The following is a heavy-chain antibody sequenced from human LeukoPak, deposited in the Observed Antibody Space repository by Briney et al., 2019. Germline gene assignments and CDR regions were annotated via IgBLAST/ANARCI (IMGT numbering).Heavy chain of an antibody. CDR3: ARGFSGYGYYYYGMDV. Sequence: YAASVQSRITINPDTSKNQFSLQLNSVTPEDTAVYYCARGFSGYGYYYYGMDVWGQGTTVTVSS. V-gene: IGHV6-1*01. D-gene: IGHD5-12*01. J-gene: IGHJ6*02.